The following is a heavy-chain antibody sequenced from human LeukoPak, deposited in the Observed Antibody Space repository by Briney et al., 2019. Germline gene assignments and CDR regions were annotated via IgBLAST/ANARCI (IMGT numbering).Heavy chain of an antibody. CDR1: GGSISSYY. CDR3: AREYCGGDCYSGGYYYYGMDV. J-gene: IGHJ6*02. D-gene: IGHD2-21*02. V-gene: IGHV4-59*12. Sequence: SETLSLTCTVSGGSISSYYWSWIRQPPGKGLEWIGYIYYSGSTNYNPSLKSRVTISVDKSKNQFSLKLSSVTAADTAVYYCAREYCGGDCYSGGYYYYGMDVWGQGTTVTVSS. CDR2: IYYSGST.